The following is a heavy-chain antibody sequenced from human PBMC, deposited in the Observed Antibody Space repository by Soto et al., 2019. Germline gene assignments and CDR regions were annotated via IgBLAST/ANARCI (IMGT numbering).Heavy chain of an antibody. CDR1: TYSISSGFF. Sequence: SETLSLTCSVSTYSISSGFFWTWIRQPPGKGLEWIGEINHVGGTNYNPSLKSRVTMSVDTSQNQFSLRLISVTTADTAMYFCVRIRYQLPSSVLWLDPWGQGTPVTVSS. D-gene: IGHD3-16*01. CDR2: INHVGGT. J-gene: IGHJ5*02. V-gene: IGHV4-38-2*01. CDR3: VRIRYQLPSSVLWLDP.